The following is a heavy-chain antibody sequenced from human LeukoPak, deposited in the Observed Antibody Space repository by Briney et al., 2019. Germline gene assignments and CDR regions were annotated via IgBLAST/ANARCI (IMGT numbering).Heavy chain of an antibody. J-gene: IGHJ4*02. V-gene: IGHV1-2*04. CDR3: ARDLVSTSNWESDF. Sequence: ASVRVSCKASGYTFAGYFIHWVRQAPGQGLEWMGRINPNSGDTEYAPKFQGWVTMTRDTSISTAYVEVRRPISDDTAVYYCARDLVSTSNWESDFWGQGTLVIVSS. CDR2: INPNSGDT. D-gene: IGHD1-26*01. CDR1: GYTFAGYF.